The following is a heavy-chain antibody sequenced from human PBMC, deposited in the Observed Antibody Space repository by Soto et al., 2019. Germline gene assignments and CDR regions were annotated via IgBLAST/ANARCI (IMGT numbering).Heavy chain of an antibody. CDR1: GYNFTTYW. CDR2: IDPSDSYT. J-gene: IGHJ6*02. CDR3: ARHVYGRTIFDYYGLDV. V-gene: IGHV5-10-1*01. D-gene: IGHD2-8*01. Sequence: PGESLKISCKGSGYNFTTYWITWVRQMPGKGLEWMGRIDPSDSYTNYSPSFQGHVTISADKSITTAYLQWSSLKASDTAMYYCARHVYGRTIFDYYGLDVWGQGTTVTVSS.